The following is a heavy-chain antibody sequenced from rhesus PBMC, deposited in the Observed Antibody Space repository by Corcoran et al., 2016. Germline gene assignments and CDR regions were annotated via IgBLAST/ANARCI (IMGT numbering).Heavy chain of an antibody. CDR1: GYSISRGYS. Sequence: QVQLQESGPGLVKPSETLSLTRAVAGYSISRGYSWAWIRRSPGKGLKYIAYISGSGVSTDYNPSLKSRVIISKDTSKNQFSLKLTSVTAADTAVYYCARLEDSIFDSWGQGVVVTVSS. CDR2: ISGSGVST. V-gene: IGHV4-99*01. CDR3: ARLEDSIFDS. J-gene: IGHJ6*01. D-gene: IGHD4-23*01.